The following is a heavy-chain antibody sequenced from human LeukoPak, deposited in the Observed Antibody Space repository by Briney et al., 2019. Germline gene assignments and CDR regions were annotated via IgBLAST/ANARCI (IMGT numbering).Heavy chain of an antibody. Sequence: SETLSLTCTVSGGSISTSSYSWGWIRQPPGKGLEWIGTIYYTGSTNYNPSLKSRVTISVDTSKNQFSLKLSSVTAADTAVYYCARDRYYYDSSARYFDYWGQGTLVTVSS. D-gene: IGHD3-22*01. CDR2: IYYTGST. V-gene: IGHV4-39*07. CDR3: ARDRYYYDSSARYFDY. CDR1: GGSISTSSYS. J-gene: IGHJ4*02.